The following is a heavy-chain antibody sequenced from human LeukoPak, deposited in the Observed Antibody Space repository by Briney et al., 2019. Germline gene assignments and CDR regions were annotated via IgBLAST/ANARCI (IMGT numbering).Heavy chain of an antibody. D-gene: IGHD3-10*01. Sequence: GGSLRLSCAASGFTFSSYAMSWVRQAPGKGLEWVSAISGSGGSTYYADSVKGRFTISRDNSKNMLYLQMNSLRADDTAVYYCAKGPRTVRFGDRHKGMFDYWGQGTLVTVSS. J-gene: IGHJ4*02. CDR3: AKGPRTVRFGDRHKGMFDY. CDR1: GFTFSSYA. V-gene: IGHV3-23*01. CDR2: ISGSGGST.